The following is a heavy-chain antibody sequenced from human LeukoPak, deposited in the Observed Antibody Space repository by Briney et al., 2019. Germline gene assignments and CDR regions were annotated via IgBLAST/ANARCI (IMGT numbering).Heavy chain of an antibody. CDR3: ATSAGDYRAGHYYYMGV. D-gene: IGHD4-11*01. V-gene: IGHV1-2*02. CDR1: GYTFTGYY. J-gene: IGHJ6*03. Sequence: ASVKVSCKASGYTFTGYYFHWVRQAPGQGLEWMGWINPNTAGTNYAQKFLGGVTLTWDTSISTAYMELNRLTSDDTAVYYCATSAGDYRAGHYYYMGVWGKGTSVTISS. CDR2: INPNTAGT.